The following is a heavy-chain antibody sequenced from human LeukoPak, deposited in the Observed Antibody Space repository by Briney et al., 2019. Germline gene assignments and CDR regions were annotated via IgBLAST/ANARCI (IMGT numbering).Heavy chain of an antibody. CDR2: ISSSSTYS. J-gene: IGHJ4*02. D-gene: IGHD2-2*01. Sequence: GGSLRLSCAASGFTFSDYYMSWIRQAPGKGLEWVSYISSSSTYSNYADSAKGRFTISRDNANNSLDLQMNSLRAEDTAVYYCARHRYCDTTRCYGTDFDYWGQGTLLNVSS. V-gene: IGHV3-11*06. CDR1: GFTFSDYY. CDR3: ARHRYCDTTRCYGTDFDY.